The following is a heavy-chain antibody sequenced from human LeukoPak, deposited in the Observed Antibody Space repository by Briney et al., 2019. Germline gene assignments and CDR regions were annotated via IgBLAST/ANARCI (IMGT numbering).Heavy chain of an antibody. CDR1: GGSIRSYY. Sequence: PSETLSLTCTVSGGSIRSYYWSWIRQTPGKGLEWIAYIHTNGNTNSNPSLKSRVTVSVDASKNQFSLMLRSVAAADTALYYCARGYYDSRGFSNPFDSWGQGTLVTVSS. V-gene: IGHV4-4*08. D-gene: IGHD3-22*01. CDR3: ARGYYDSRGFSNPFDS. CDR2: IHTNGNT. J-gene: IGHJ4*02.